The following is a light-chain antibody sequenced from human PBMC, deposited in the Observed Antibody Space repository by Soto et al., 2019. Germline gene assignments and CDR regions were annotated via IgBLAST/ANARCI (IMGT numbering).Light chain of an antibody. CDR2: GAS. CDR1: QSVDIN. J-gene: IGKJ1*01. V-gene: IGKV3-15*01. Sequence: EIVLTQSPATLSVSPGERVTLSCRASQSVDINLAWYQQKPGQAPRLLIYGASTRATDMPGRFSGRGAGAEFTLTISSLQSEDFAVYYWQQYNNWPWTFGQGTKVDIK. CDR3: QQYNNWPWT.